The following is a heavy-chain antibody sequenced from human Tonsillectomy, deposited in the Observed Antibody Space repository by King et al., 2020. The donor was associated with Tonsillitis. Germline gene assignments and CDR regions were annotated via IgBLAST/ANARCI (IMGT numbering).Heavy chain of an antibody. CDR2: ISGSGGST. D-gene: IGHD3-22*01. V-gene: IGHV3-23*04. Sequence: VQLVESGGGLVQPGGSLRLSCAASGFTFSSYAMSWVRQAPGKGLEWVSAISGSGGSTYSADSVKGRCTISRDNSKNTLYLQMNSLRAEDTAVYYCAKDRGTYYYESSGYFEAFFDYWGQGTLVTVSS. CDR1: GFTFSSYA. CDR3: AKDRGTYYYESSGYFEAFFDY. J-gene: IGHJ4*02.